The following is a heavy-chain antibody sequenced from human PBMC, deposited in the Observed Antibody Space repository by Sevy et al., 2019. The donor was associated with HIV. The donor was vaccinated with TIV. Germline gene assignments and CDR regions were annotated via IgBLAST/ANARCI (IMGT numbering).Heavy chain of an antibody. CDR2: ISAYNGNT. J-gene: IGHJ4*02. CDR3: ARARTYSSGWYVGSDY. V-gene: IGHV1-18*01. CDR1: GYTFTSYG. D-gene: IGHD6-19*01. Sequence: ASVKVSCKASGYTFTSYGISWVRQAPGQGLEWMGWISAYNGNTNYAQKLQGRLTMTTDTSTSTAYMELRSLRSDDTAVYYCARARTYSSGWYVGSDYWGQGTLVTVSS.